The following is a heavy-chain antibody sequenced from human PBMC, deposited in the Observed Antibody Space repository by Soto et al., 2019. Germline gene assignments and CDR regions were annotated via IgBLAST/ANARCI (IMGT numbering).Heavy chain of an antibody. J-gene: IGHJ4*02. V-gene: IGHV3-30*18. CDR1: GFTFSSYG. D-gene: IGHD5-12*01. CDR3: AKGGRRVATSLDY. Sequence: GGSLRLSCAASGFTFSSYGMHWVRQAPGKGLEWVAVISYDGSNKYYADSVKGRFTISRDNSKNTLYLQMNSLRAEDTAVYYCAKGGRRVATSLDYWGQGTLVTVSS. CDR2: ISYDGSNK.